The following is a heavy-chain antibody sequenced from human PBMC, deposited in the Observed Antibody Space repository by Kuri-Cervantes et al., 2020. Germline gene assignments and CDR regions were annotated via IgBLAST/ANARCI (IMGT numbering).Heavy chain of an antibody. V-gene: IGHV1-8*01. J-gene: IGHJ5*02. CDR2: MNPNSGNT. Sequence: GESLKISCKASGYTFTSYDINWVRQATGQGLEWMGWMNPNSGNTGYAQKFQGRVTMTRNTSISTAYMELSSLRSEDTAVYYCARGIREFDPWGQGTLVTVSS. CDR3: ARGIREFDP. CDR1: GYTFTSYD.